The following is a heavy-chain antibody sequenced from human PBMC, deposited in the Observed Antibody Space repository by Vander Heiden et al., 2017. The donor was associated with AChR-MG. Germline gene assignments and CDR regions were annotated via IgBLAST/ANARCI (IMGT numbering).Heavy chain of an antibody. CDR3: RKDPVRYGSGPLKDY. D-gene: IGHD3-10*01. CDR2: ISYDGSNK. V-gene: IGHV3-30*18. CDR1: GFPFSTYG. J-gene: IGHJ4*02. Sequence: QVQLVESGGGVVQPGRSLRLSCAASGFPFSTYGMHWVRQAPGKGLEWVAVISYDGSNKYYADSVKGRFTISRDNSKNTLYLQMNSLRAEDTAVYYCRKDPVRYGSGPLKDYWGQGTLVTVSS.